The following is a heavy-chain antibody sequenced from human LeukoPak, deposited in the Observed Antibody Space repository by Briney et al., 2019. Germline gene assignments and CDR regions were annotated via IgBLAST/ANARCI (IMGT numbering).Heavy chain of an antibody. CDR3: ARGTIVRRDGYNYYWFDP. D-gene: IGHD5-24*01. CDR1: GGSISSYY. J-gene: IGHJ5*02. V-gene: IGHV4-4*07. Sequence: SETLSLTCTVSGGSISSYYWSWIRQPAGKGLEWIGRIYTSGSTNYNPSLKSRVTISVDTSKNQFSLKLSSVTAADTAVYYCARGTIVRRDGYNYYWFDPWSQGTLSPSPQ. CDR2: IYTSGST.